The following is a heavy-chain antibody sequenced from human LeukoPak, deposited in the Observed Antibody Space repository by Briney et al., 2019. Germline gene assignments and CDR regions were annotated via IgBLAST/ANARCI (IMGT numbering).Heavy chain of an antibody. CDR1: DDSITMYY. D-gene: IGHD3-22*01. CDR2: VDHTGST. CDR3: ATYDSSGYYWKEQGGYFDY. V-gene: IGHV4-59*01. J-gene: IGHJ4*02. Sequence: PSETLSLTCTVSDDSITMYYWTWIRQPPGKGLEWIGYVDHTGSTNFNPSLNGRVSISRDTSKNLFSLRLRSVTAADTAVYYCATYDSSGYYWKEQGGYFDYWGQGTLVTVSS.